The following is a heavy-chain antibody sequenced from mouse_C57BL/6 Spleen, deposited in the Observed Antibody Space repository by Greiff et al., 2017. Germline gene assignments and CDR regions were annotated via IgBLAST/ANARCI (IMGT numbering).Heavy chain of an antibody. CDR2: INPGSGGT. Sequence: QVQLQQSGAELVKPGASVKVSCKASGYAFTNYLIEWVKQRPGPGLEWIGVINPGSGGTNYNEKFKGKATLTADKSSSTAYMQLSSLTSEDSAVYVCARSDDGYYDGDYWGQGTTLTVSS. CDR3: ARSDDGYYDGDY. V-gene: IGHV1-54*01. CDR1: GYAFTNYL. D-gene: IGHD2-3*01. J-gene: IGHJ2*01.